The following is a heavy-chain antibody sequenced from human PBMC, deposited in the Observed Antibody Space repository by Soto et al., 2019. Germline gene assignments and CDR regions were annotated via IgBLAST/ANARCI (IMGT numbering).Heavy chain of an antibody. CDR1: GFTLDDYA. CDR3: ARPSGDYDHDEGYFQH. J-gene: IGHJ1*01. CDR2: ISWNSGSI. D-gene: IGHD3-3*01. Sequence: EVQLVESGGGLVQPGRSLRLSCAASGFTLDDYAMHWVRQAPGKGLEWVSGISWNSGSIGYADSVKGRFTISRDNAKNSLYLQMNSLRVEDTALYYCARPSGDYDHDEGYFQHRGQGTLVTVSS. V-gene: IGHV3-9*01.